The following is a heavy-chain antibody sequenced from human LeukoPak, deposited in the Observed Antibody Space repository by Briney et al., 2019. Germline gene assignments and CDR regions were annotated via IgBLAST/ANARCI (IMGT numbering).Heavy chain of an antibody. D-gene: IGHD1-26*01. J-gene: IGHJ4*02. V-gene: IGHV3-7*01. CDR1: GFTFSSYW. CDR2: INEDGSEK. Sequence: GGSLRLSCVASGFTFSSYWMSWVHQAPGKGLEWVANINEDGSEKYYVDSVKGRFTFSRDNAKNSLYLQMNSLRAGDTAVYYCARAGDVGVVDYWGQGTLVTVSS. CDR3: ARAGDVGVVDY.